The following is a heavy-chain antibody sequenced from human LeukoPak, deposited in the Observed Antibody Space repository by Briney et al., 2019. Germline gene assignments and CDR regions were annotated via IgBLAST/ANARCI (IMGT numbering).Heavy chain of an antibody. Sequence: GGSLSLSCATSGFTFSNSDMNWVRQAPGKGLEWVSSITTTSSYIYYADSLRGRFTISRDNAKNSLYLHMDSLRAEDTAVYYCARSGCPGGSCYLRYSWLDLWGRGTLVTVSS. D-gene: IGHD2-15*01. CDR2: ITTTSSYI. CDR1: GFTFSNSD. J-gene: IGHJ5*02. CDR3: ARSGCPGGSCYLRYSWLDL. V-gene: IGHV3-21*01.